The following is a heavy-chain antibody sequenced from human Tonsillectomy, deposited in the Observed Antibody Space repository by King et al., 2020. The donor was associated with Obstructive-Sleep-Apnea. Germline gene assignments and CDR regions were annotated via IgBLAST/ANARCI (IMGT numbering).Heavy chain of an antibody. Sequence: QVQLQESGPGLVKPSETLSLTCSVSGGSINNYYWSWIRQPPGKGLEWIGYVYYSGNTNFNPSLKSRVTISADTSKIQFSLGLSSVTAADTAVYYCARHRGVEDYGGYGDYFDYWGQGTLVTVSS. CDR2: VYYSGNT. CDR3: ARHRGVEDYGGYGDYFDY. J-gene: IGHJ4*02. D-gene: IGHD5-12*01. CDR1: GGSINNYY. V-gene: IGHV4-59*08.